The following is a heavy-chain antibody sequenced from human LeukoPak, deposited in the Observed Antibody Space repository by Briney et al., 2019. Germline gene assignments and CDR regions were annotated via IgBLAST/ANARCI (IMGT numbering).Heavy chain of an antibody. CDR2: IYHSGST. D-gene: IGHD1-26*01. Sequence: SETLSLTCTVSDYSISSGYYWGWIRQPPGKGLEWIGSIYHSGSTYYNPSLKSRVTISVDTSKNHFSLRLRSVTAADTAVYYCARVWDLHLVGFDFWGQGTLVTVSS. CDR1: DYSISSGYY. J-gene: IGHJ4*02. V-gene: IGHV4-38-2*02. CDR3: ARVWDLHLVGFDF.